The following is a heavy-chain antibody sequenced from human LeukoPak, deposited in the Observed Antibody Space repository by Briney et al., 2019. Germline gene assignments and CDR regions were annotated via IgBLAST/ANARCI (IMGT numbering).Heavy chain of an antibody. J-gene: IGHJ6*01. CDR3: ARDPGYESWSPFGGRMDV. D-gene: IGHD3-16*01. CDR2: ITRDGRST. CDR1: GFTFSSSW. Sequence: GASLRLSCAASGFTFSSSWMHWVRQAPGKGLVWVSRITRDGRSTIYADSVKGRSTTSRDNAKNTLSLQMDSLRDDDTAVYYCARDPGYESWSPFGGRMDVWGNGTTVIVSS. V-gene: IGHV3-74*01.